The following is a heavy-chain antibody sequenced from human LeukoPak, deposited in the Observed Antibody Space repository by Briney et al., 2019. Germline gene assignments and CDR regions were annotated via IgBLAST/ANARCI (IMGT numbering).Heavy chain of an antibody. Sequence: ASVKVSCKASGYTFSNFGISWVRQAPGQGLEWMGWISGYNGNTQYVQRLQGRVTMTTDTSTSTAYMELRSLSSDDTAVYYCARDTDYDSGGANYRFFDYWGQGTLVTVSS. J-gene: IGHJ4*02. CDR2: ISGYNGNT. V-gene: IGHV1-18*01. D-gene: IGHD3-22*01. CDR1: GYTFSNFG. CDR3: ARDTDYDSGGANYRFFDY.